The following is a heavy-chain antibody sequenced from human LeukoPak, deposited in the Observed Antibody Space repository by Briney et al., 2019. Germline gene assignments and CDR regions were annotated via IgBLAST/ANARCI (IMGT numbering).Heavy chain of an antibody. CDR1: GFSLGTSGVR. CDR3: AHGLAFGY. Sequence: SGPTLVKPTQTLTLTCTFSGFSLGTSGVRVGWLRQPPGKALEWLALISWDGDKRYSPSLKSRLTITKDTSKNQVVLTMANMDPVDTATYYCAHGLAFGYWGQGTLVTVSS. CDR2: ISWDGDK. V-gene: IGHV2-5*02. J-gene: IGHJ4*02. D-gene: IGHD3-3*02.